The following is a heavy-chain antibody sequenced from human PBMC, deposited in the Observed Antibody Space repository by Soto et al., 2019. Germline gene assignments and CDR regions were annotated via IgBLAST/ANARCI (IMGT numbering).Heavy chain of an antibody. D-gene: IGHD6-6*01. CDR2: INGGGSST. Sequence: EVQLLESGGGLVQPGGSLRLSCAASGFTFNNYAMSWVRQAPGNGLEWVSAINGGGSSTYLADSVKGRFTISRDNSKNTLYLEVNSLRDEDSALYDCAKGSASLRPYYFDYWGLGTLVTVSS. CDR1: GFTFNNYA. V-gene: IGHV3-23*01. CDR3: AKGSASLRPYYFDY. J-gene: IGHJ4*02.